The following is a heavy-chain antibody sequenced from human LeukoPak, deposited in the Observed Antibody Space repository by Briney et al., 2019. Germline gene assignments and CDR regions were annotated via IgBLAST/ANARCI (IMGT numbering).Heavy chain of an antibody. CDR1: GFTFSSYS. CDR2: ISSGSTYK. CDR3: ERHILGGYIVNWFDP. V-gene: IGHV3-21*01. D-gene: IGHD3-16*01. J-gene: IGHJ5*02. Sequence: PGGSLRLSCAASGFTFSSYSMNWVRQAPGKGLEWVSSISSGSTYKYYADSVKGRFTISGDNAKNSLYLQMNSLRAEDTAVYHRERHILGGYIVNWFDPWGQGTLVTVSS.